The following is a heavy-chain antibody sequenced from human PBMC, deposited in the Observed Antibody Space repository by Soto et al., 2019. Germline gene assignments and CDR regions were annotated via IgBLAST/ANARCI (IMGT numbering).Heavy chain of an antibody. CDR3: ARKRYDSSGYYPTYYYYYGMDV. CDR2: INHSGST. V-gene: IGHV4-34*01. D-gene: IGHD3-22*01. CDR1: GGSFSGYY. Sequence: NPSETLSLTCAVYGGSFSGYYWGWIRQPPGKGLEWIGEINHSGSTNYNPSLKSRVTISVDTSKNQFSLKLSSVTAADTAVYYCARKRYDSSGYYPTYYYYYGMDVWGQGTTVTVSS. J-gene: IGHJ6*02.